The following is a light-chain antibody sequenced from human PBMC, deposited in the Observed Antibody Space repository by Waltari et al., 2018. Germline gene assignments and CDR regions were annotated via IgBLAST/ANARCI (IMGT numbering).Light chain of an antibody. V-gene: IGKV2-28*01. CDR1: QSLLHSNGYNS. CDR3: MQALQTPYT. J-gene: IGKJ2*01. CDR2: LGS. Sequence: DIVMTQSPLSLPVTPGEPASISCRSSQSLLHSNGYNSLGWYRQKPGQSPQLLIYLGSNRASGVPDRFSGSGSGTDFTLKISRVEAEDVGVYYCMQALQTPYTFGQGTKLEIK.